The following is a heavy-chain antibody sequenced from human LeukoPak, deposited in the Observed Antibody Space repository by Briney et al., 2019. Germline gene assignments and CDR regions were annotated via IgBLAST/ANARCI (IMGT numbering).Heavy chain of an antibody. CDR3: ARVIGIAAAVGAFDI. D-gene: IGHD6-13*01. CDR1: GGSISSHY. CDR2: IYYSGST. J-gene: IGHJ3*02. V-gene: IGHV4-59*08. Sequence: SETLSLTCTVSGGSISSHYWSWIRQPPGKGLEWIGYIYYSGSTNYNPSLKSRVTISVDTSKNQFSLKLSSVTAADTAVYYCARVIGIAAAVGAFDIWGQGTMVTVSP.